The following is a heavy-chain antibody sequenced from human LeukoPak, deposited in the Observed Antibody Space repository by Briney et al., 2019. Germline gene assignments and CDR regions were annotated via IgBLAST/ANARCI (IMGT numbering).Heavy chain of an antibody. J-gene: IGHJ4*02. CDR1: GGTFSSYA. CDR3: ARDRDTTMAFDY. Sequence: GSPVKPSCKASGGTFSSYAIRWVRQSPGQGLEWMGGIIPIFGTANYAQKFQGRVTITADESTTTAYMELSSLRSEDTAVYYCARDRDTTMAFDYGGGDTVDTVSS. CDR2: IIPIFGTA. D-gene: IGHD5-18*01. V-gene: IGHV1-69*01.